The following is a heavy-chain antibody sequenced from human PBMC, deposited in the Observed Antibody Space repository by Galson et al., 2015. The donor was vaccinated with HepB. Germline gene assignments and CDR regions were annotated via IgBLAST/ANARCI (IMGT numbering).Heavy chain of an antibody. D-gene: IGHD1-26*01. V-gene: IGHV1-46*03. J-gene: IGHJ3*02. Sequence: SVKVSCKASGYTFTSYYIHWVRQAPGQGLEWMGIINPSGGSTSYAQKFQGRVTMTRDTSTSTVYMELSSLRSEDTAVYYCARDRGIVGALREGFDIWGQGTMVTVSS. CDR3: ARDRGIVGALREGFDI. CDR1: GYTFTSYY. CDR2: INPSGGST.